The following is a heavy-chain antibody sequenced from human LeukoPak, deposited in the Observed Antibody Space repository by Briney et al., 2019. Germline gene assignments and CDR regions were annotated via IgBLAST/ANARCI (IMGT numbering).Heavy chain of an antibody. V-gene: IGHV3-23*01. Sequence: GGSLRLSCAASGFTISAYGMSWVRQAPGKGLEWVSSISGGTTYYADSVKGRFTISRDNSKNTVSLQMNSLRAEDTAVYYCAKSVYHSGNYWGQGTLVTVSS. CDR3: AKSVYHSGNY. CDR2: ISGGTT. J-gene: IGHJ4*02. CDR1: GFTISAYG. D-gene: IGHD3-10*01.